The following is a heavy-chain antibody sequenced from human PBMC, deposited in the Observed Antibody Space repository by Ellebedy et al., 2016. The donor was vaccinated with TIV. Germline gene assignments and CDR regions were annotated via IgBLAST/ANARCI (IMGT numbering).Heavy chain of an antibody. D-gene: IGHD3-22*01. CDR1: GFTFSSYG. Sequence: LSLTCAASGFTFSSYGMHWVRQAPGKGLEWVAVIWYDGSNKYYADSVKGRFTIARDNSKNTLYLQMNSLRAEDTAVYYCARDFRYSTMIDFQHWGQGTLVTVSS. V-gene: IGHV3-33*01. J-gene: IGHJ1*01. CDR2: IWYDGSNK. CDR3: ARDFRYSTMIDFQH.